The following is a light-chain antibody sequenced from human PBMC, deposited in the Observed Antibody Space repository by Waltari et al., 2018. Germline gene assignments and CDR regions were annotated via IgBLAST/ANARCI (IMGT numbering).Light chain of an antibody. CDR3: MQAVENPPT. CDR2: RVS. J-gene: IGKJ4*01. V-gene: IGKV2-29*02. Sequence: DIVMTQTPLSLPVTPGEPASISCRSSQSLLHNNGNTYLYWYLQKSGQPPRLLIYRVSNRFSGVPDRFSGSGSGPDFTLKIGRVEAEDVGLYLCMQAVENPPTFGGGTKVGIK. CDR1: QSLLHNNGNTY.